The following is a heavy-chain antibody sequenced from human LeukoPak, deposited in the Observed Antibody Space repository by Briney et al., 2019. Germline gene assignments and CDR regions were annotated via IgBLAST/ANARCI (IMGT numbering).Heavy chain of an antibody. J-gene: IGHJ4*02. D-gene: IGHD5-24*01. CDR3: ARGVEMATTEFDY. CDR2: ISYDGSDK. CDR1: GFTFSSYA. V-gene: IGHV3-30*01. Sequence: PGGSLRLSCAASGFTFSSYAMHWVRQAPGKGLEWVAVISYDGSDKYYADSVKGRFTISRDNSKNTLYLQMNSLRAEDTAVYYCARGVEMATTEFDYWGQGTLVTVSS.